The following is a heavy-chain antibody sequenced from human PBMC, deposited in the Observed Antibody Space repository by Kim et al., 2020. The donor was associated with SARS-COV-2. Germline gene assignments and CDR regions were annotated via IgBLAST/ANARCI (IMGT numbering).Heavy chain of an antibody. J-gene: IGHJ4*02. CDR1: GGSISSYY. Sequence: SETLSLTCTVSGGSISSYYWSWIRQPPGKGLEWIGYIYYSGSTNYNPSLKSRVTISVDTSKNQFSLKLSSVTAADTAVYYCAREPVVPAAIFDYWGQGTLVTVSS. D-gene: IGHD2-2*01. CDR2: IYYSGST. CDR3: AREPVVPAAIFDY. V-gene: IGHV4-59*13.